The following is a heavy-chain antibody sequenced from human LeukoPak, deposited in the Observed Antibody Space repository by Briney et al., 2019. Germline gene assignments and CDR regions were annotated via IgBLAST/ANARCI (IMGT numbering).Heavy chain of an antibody. CDR2: IYYSGST. J-gene: IGHJ6*02. V-gene: IGHV4-59*01. Sequence: PSETLSLTCTVSGGSISSYYWSWIRQPPGEGLEWIGYIYYSGSTNYNPSLKSRVTISVDTSKNQFSLKLSSVTAADTAVYYCARVARLRYTHSYYYYGMDVWGQGTTVTVSS. CDR1: GGSISSYY. CDR3: ARVARLRYTHSYYYYGMDV. D-gene: IGHD5-18*01.